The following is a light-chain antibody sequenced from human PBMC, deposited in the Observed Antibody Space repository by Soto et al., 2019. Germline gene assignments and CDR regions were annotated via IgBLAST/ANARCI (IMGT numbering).Light chain of an antibody. Sequence: EIVMVQSPATLSVSPGEGATLSCRASQNIRTKLAWYRQKPGQAPRLLIYGASSRATGIPDRFSGSGSGTDFTLTISTLEPEDFAVYYCQQYGSSPWTFGQGTKVDIK. V-gene: IGKV3-20*01. CDR1: QNIRTK. CDR2: GAS. J-gene: IGKJ1*01. CDR3: QQYGSSPWT.